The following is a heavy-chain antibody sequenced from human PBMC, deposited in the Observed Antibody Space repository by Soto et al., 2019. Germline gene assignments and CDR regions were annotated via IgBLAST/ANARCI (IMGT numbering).Heavy chain of an antibody. J-gene: IGHJ5*02. CDR3: ARQGVELTTVWANWFDP. CDR2: IYYRGST. Sequence: SETLSLTCTVSGVSISSDYWSWIRQPPGKGLEWIGYIYYRGSTNYNPSLKSRVSISVDRSKNQFSLELSSVTAADTAVYFCARQGVELTTVWANWFDPWGQGTLVTVSS. CDR1: GVSISSDY. D-gene: IGHD4-4*01. V-gene: IGHV4-59*01.